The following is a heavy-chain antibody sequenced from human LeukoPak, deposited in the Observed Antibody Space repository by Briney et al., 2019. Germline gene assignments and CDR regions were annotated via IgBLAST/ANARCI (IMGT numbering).Heavy chain of an antibody. CDR2: ILYVGSNK. CDR1: GFTFSSYA. D-gene: IGHD6-13*01. V-gene: IGHV3-30*04. CDR3: ARDHSRIAAAGTFGY. Sequence: PGGSLRLSCAASGFTFSSYAMHWVCQAPGKGVECVSVILYVGSNKYYADSVKGRFTISRDNSKNTLYLQMNSLRAEDTAVYYCARDHSRIAAAGTFGYWGQGTLVTVSS. J-gene: IGHJ4*02.